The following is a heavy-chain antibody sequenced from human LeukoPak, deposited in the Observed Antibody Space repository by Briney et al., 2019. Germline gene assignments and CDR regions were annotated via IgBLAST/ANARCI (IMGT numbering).Heavy chain of an antibody. CDR1: GGTFSSYA. CDR3: AGSGSYYNHYYYYMDV. CDR2: IIPIFGTA. V-gene: IGHV1-69*05. J-gene: IGHJ6*03. D-gene: IGHD3-10*01. Sequence: ASVKVSCKASGGTFSSYAISWVRQAPGQGLEWMRGIIPIFGTANYAQKFQGRVTITTDESTSTAYMELSSLRSEDTAVYYCAGSGSYYNHYYYYMDVWGKGTTVTVSS.